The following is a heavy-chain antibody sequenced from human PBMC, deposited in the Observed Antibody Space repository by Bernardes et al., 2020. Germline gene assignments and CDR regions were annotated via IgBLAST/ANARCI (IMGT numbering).Heavy chain of an antibody. Sequence: GGSLRLSCAASGFTVSSNYMSWVRQAPGKGLEWVSVIYSGGSTYYADSVKGRFTISRDNSKNTLYLQMNSLRAEDTAVYYCARDIPQQLGGDYYYGMDVWGQGTTVTVSS. CDR2: IYSGGST. CDR3: ARDIPQQLGGDYYYGMDV. V-gene: IGHV3-53*01. D-gene: IGHD6-13*01. CDR1: GFTVSSNY. J-gene: IGHJ6*02.